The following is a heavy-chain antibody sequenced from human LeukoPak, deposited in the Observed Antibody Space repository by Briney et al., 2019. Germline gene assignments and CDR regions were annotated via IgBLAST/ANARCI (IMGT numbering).Heavy chain of an antibody. Sequence: GGPLRLSCAASGFTFSNYAMHWVRQAPGKGLEWVTFIRYDGSNKYYADSVKGRFTISRDNSKNTLYLQMNSLRAEDTAVYYCAKGRYYNILTGYPRQYYFDYWGQGTLVTVSS. CDR1: GFTFSNYA. CDR2: IRYDGSNK. D-gene: IGHD3-9*01. J-gene: IGHJ4*02. CDR3: AKGRYYNILTGYPRQYYFDY. V-gene: IGHV3-30*02.